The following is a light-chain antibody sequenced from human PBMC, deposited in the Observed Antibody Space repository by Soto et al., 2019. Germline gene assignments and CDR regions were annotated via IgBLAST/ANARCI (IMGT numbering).Light chain of an antibody. J-gene: IGLJ1*01. CDR3: LVWDSRSEHYV. Sequence: SYELTQSPSVSVAPGQTVSITCGGYNIGSKSVHWYQQKPGQAPVLVVYDDSDRRSGIPERFSGSNSGNTATLTITRVEAGDEAEYNCLVWDSRSEHYVFGTGTKVTVL. V-gene: IGLV3-21*02. CDR1: NIGSKS. CDR2: DDS.